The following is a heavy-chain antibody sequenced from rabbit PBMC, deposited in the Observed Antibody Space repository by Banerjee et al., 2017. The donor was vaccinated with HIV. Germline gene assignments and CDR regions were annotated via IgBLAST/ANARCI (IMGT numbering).Heavy chain of an antibody. CDR2: IDAGNSGST. CDR3: ARDLAGVIGWNFNL. J-gene: IGHJ4*01. Sequence: GGGLVQPEGSLTLTCTASGFSFSSNYYMCWVRQAPGKGLEWIACIDAGNSGSTGYASWAKGRFTISKTSSTTVTLQMTSLTAADTATYFCARDLAGVIGWNFNLWGPGTLVTVS. V-gene: IGHV1S40*01. D-gene: IGHD4-1*01. CDR1: GFSFSSNYY.